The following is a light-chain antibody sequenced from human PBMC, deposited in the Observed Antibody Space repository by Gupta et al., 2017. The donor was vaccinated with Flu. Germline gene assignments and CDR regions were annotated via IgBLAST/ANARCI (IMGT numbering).Light chain of an antibody. CDR2: DDI. J-gene: IGLJ1*01. V-gene: IGLV3-21*02. CDR3: QVGDSSSDQLYV. CDR1: DMGTKS. Sequence: SYVLTQPPSVSVAPGQTATITCGGNDMGTKSVHWYQQKPGLAPVLVVYDDIDRPSGIPERFSGSNSGNTATLTISRVEAGDEADYYCQVGDSSSDQLYVFGTGTKVTVL.